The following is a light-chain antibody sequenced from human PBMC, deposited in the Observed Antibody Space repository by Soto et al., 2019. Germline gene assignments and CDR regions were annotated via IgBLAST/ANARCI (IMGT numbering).Light chain of an antibody. Sequence: QSVLTQSPSASASLGASVKLTCTLSSGHSSYAIAWHQQQPEKGPRYLMKVNSDGSHNKGDGIPDRFSGSGSGAERYLTISSLQSEDEADYYCQTRGTGIVVFGGGTKLTVL. CDR3: QTRGTGIVV. CDR2: VNSDGSH. CDR1: SGHSSYA. J-gene: IGLJ2*01. V-gene: IGLV4-69*01.